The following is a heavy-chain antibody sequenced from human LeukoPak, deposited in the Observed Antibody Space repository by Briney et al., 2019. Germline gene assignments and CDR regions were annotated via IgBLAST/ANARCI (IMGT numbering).Heavy chain of an antibody. CDR3: SGEMGGYQLLKNFGF. CDR2: TQYDGIVE. D-gene: IGHD2-2*01. CDR1: GFRFSDYG. J-gene: IGHJ4*02. V-gene: IGHV3-30*02. Sequence: GGSLRLSCAASGFRFSDYGMHWVRQAPGKGPEWVAYTQYDGIVEIHADSVKGRFTISRDNSKNTLSLQMNNLRIEDTAVYYCSGEMGGYQLLKNFGFWGQGTLVTVSS.